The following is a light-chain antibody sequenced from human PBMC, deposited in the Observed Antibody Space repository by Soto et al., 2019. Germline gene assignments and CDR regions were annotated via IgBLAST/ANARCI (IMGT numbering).Light chain of an antibody. J-gene: IGKJ2*01. Sequence: EIVLTQSPGTLSLSPGERATLSCRASQSISNHYLAWFQQKPGQAPRLLIYGASYRATGIPDRFSGSGSGPDFTLTITGLEPEDFAVYHCHQYGGSPRYTFGQGTKLEIK. CDR2: GAS. V-gene: IGKV3-20*01. CDR1: QSISNHY. CDR3: HQYGGSPRYT.